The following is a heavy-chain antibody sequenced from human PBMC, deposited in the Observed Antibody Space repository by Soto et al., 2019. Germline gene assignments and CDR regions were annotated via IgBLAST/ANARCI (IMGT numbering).Heavy chain of an antibody. CDR1: GFTFSDYG. CDR2: VWFDGSIQ. CDR3: ARVDFGGNSYYFDY. D-gene: IGHD1-7*01. J-gene: IGHJ4*02. Sequence: GGSLRLSCVASGFTFSDYGIHWVRQAPDKCLEWVAVVWFDGSIQYYGDSVKGRFTISRDNSNNTVDLQMNNLRAEDTAVYYCARVDFGGNSYYFDYWGQGTPVTVSS. V-gene: IGHV3-33*01.